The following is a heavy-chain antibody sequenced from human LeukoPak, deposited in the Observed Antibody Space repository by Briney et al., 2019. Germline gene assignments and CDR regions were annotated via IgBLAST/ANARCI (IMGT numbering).Heavy chain of an antibody. CDR1: GFTFSSYS. J-gene: IGHJ4*02. D-gene: IGHD5-18*01. CDR2: ISSSSTYI. Sequence: GGSLRLSCAAPGFTFSSYSMNWVRQAPGKGLEWVSSISSSSTYIYYADSVKGRFTISRDNAKNSLYLQMSSLRAEDTAVFYCALSGYSYGYLVYWGQGTLVTVSS. CDR3: ALSGYSYGYLVY. V-gene: IGHV3-21*01.